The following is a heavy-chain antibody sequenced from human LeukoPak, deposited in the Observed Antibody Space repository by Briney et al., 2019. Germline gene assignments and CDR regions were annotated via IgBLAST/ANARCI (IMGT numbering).Heavy chain of an antibody. J-gene: IGHJ3*02. Sequence: PGGSLRLSCAASGFRFSDFTMTWVRQAPGKGPEWVSAIGGRGGSTYYADSLGGRFIISRDNSKNTLYLQMNSLRAEDTAVYYCARMTYYYDSSGYGDAFDIWGQGTMVTVSS. CDR2: IGGRGGST. CDR1: GFRFSDFT. V-gene: IGHV3-23*01. D-gene: IGHD3-22*01. CDR3: ARMTYYYDSSGYGDAFDI.